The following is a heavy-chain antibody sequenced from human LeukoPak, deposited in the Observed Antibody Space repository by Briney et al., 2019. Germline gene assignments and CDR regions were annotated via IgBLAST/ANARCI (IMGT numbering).Heavy chain of an antibody. CDR1: GASFSGYY. V-gene: IGHV4-34*01. CDR2: INHSGST. D-gene: IGHD2-15*01. CDR3: ARVGGYCSGGSCFRRNGHDAFDI. Sequence: SETLSLTCAVYGASFSGYYWSWIRQPPGKGLEWIGEINHSGSTNYNPSLKSRVTISVDTSKNQFSLKLSSVTAADTAVYYCARVGGYCSGGSCFRRNGHDAFDIWGQGTMVTVSS. J-gene: IGHJ3*02.